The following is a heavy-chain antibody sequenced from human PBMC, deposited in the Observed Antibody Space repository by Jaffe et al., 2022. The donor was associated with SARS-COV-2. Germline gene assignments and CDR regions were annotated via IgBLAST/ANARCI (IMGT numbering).Heavy chain of an antibody. Sequence: EVHLVESGGGFVQPGGSLTLSCSVSGENFSNFAMNWVRQAPGKGLEWVSAISGNGASTYYADSVKGRFTIYRDTSKNTLYLRMTSLSVDDTATYYCARGGEIVRWLRPFDSWGQGTPVTVSS. CDR2: ISGNGAST. CDR1: GENFSNFA. D-gene: IGHD3-16*01. J-gene: IGHJ4*02. CDR3: ARGGEIVRWLRPFDS. V-gene: IGHV3-23*04.